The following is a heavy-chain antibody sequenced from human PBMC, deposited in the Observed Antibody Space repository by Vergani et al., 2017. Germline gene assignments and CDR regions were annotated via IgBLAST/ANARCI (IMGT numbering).Heavy chain of an antibody. CDR2: ISSSSSYI. Sequence: EVQLVESGGGLVKPGGSLRLSCAASGFTFSSYSMNWVRQAPGKGLEWVSSISSSSSYIYYADSVKGRFTISRDNAKNSLYLQMNSLRAEDTAVYYCARDSIAARPNYYYYYMDVWGKGTTVTVSS. D-gene: IGHD6-6*01. J-gene: IGHJ6*03. V-gene: IGHV3-21*01. CDR1: GFTFSSYS. CDR3: ARDSIAARPNYYYYYMDV.